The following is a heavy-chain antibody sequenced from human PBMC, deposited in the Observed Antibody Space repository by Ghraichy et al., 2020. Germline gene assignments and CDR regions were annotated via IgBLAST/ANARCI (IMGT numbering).Heavy chain of an antibody. CDR1: GFTFSNAW. J-gene: IGHJ5*02. CDR2: IKSKTDGGTT. CDR3: TTDSARRYCSSTSCESKRFDP. V-gene: IGHV3-15*05. Sequence: GGALRLSCAASGFTFSNAWMSWVRQAPGKGLEWVGRIKSKTDGGTTDYAAPVKGRFTISRDDSKNTLYLQMNSLKTEDTAVYYCTTDSARRYCSSTSCESKRFDPWGQGTLVTVSS. D-gene: IGHD2-2*01.